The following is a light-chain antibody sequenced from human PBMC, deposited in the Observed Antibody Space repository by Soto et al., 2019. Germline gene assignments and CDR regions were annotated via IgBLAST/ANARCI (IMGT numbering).Light chain of an antibody. CDR2: GTS. CDR1: QSVSSN. CDR3: QQHSHWPPWT. V-gene: IGKV3D-15*03. Sequence: EIVMTQSPATLSVSPGERATLSCRASQSVSSNLAWYQQKPGQAPRLLIYGTSIRATGIPARFSGSGSGTDFTLTISDLEPEDFAVYYCQQHSHWPPWTFGQGTKVDIK. J-gene: IGKJ1*01.